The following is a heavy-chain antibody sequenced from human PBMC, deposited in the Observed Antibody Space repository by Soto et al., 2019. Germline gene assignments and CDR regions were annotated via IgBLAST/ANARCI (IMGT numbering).Heavy chain of an antibody. Sequence: QVQLQESGPGPVKPSQTLSLTCTVSGGSISSGGYYWSWIRQHPGKGLEWIGYIYYSGSTYYNPSLKSRVTISVDTSKNQFSLKLSSVTAADTAVYYCARDIGNYYGSGRANWFDPWGQGTLVTVSS. CDR1: GGSISSGGYY. J-gene: IGHJ5*02. D-gene: IGHD3-10*01. CDR3: ARDIGNYYGSGRANWFDP. CDR2: IYYSGST. V-gene: IGHV4-31*03.